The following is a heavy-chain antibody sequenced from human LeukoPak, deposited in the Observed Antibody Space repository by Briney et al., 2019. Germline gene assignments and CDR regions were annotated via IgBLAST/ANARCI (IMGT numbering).Heavy chain of an antibody. D-gene: IGHD4-17*01. V-gene: IGHV3-23*01. CDR2: ISGSGYTT. CDR3: ANSETGYGDYPDY. Sequence: GGSLRLSCAASGFTFSSYAMSWVRQAPGKGLEWVSGISGSGYTTYYADSVRGRFTISRDNSKNTLYLQMNSLRAEDTAVYYCANSETGYGDYPDYWGQGTLVTISS. CDR1: GFTFSSYA. J-gene: IGHJ4*02.